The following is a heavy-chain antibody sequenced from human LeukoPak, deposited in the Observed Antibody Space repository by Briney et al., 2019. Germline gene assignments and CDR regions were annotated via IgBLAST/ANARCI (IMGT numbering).Heavy chain of an antibody. V-gene: IGHV1-18*01. CDR3: ARDQGYFNNGYYFDY. D-gene: IGHD2-15*01. CDR2: ISAYNGNT. CDR1: GYTFTSYG. J-gene: IGHJ4*02. Sequence: ASVKVSCKASGYTFTSYGISWVRQAPGQGLEWMGWISAYNGNTNYAQKLQGRVTMTTDTSTFTALMELRSLRSDDTAVYYCARDQGYFNNGYYFDYWGQGTLVTVSS.